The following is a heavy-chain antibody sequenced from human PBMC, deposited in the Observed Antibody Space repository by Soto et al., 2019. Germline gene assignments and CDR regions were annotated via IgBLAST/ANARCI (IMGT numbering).Heavy chain of an antibody. CDR3: ARAPRLQTPTPTNCFDL. CDR2: IYYSGST. J-gene: IGHJ5*02. V-gene: IGHV4-30-4*01. D-gene: IGHD4-4*01. Sequence: SETLSLTCTVSGGSISSGDYYWSWIRQPPGKGLEWIGYIYYSGSTYYNPSLKSRVTISVDTSKNQFSLKLSSVTAADTAVYYCARAPRLQTPTPTNCFDLWGQGTLVTVSS. CDR1: GGSISSGDYY.